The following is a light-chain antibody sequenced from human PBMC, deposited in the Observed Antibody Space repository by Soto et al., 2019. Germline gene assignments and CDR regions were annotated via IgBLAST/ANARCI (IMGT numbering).Light chain of an antibody. Sequence: QSVRTQPASVSGSPGQSITISCTGTSSDIGNYNLVSWYQQYPGKAPKLIIYEGFKRPSGVSDRFSGSKLGNTASLTISGLQAEDEADYYCFSYATNTTFWAFGGGTKVTVL. CDR3: FSYATNTTFWA. CDR1: SSDIGNYNL. CDR2: EGF. V-gene: IGLV2-23*01. J-gene: IGLJ3*02.